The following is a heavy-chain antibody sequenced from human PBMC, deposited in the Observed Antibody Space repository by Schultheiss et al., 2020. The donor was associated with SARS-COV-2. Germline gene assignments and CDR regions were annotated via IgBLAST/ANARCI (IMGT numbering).Heavy chain of an antibody. J-gene: IGHJ4*02. V-gene: IGHV3-11*06. D-gene: IGHD5-18*01. CDR3: ARQGYSYGGTFDY. CDR1: GFTFSDYY. CDR2: ISSSGSHT. Sequence: GGSLRLSCAASGFTFSDYYMSWIRQAPGKGLEWVSYISSSGSHTNYADSVKGRFTISRDNAKHSLYLQMNSLRAEDTAVYYCARQGYSYGGTFDYWGQGTLVTVSS.